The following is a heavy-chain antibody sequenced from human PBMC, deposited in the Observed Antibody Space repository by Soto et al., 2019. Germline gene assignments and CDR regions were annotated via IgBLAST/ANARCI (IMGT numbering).Heavy chain of an antibody. Sequence: KPSDTLSLTCTVSGGSISSGGYCWSWIRQHPGKGLEWIGTIYFSGTTYYNPSLKSRVTISVDTSKSQFSLKLSSVTAADTAVYYCARRDRSGFSYWLDTWGQGTLVTVSS. CDR2: IYFSGTT. CDR3: ARRDRSGFSYWLDT. V-gene: IGHV4-31*03. CDR1: GGSISSGGYC. D-gene: IGHD3-22*01. J-gene: IGHJ5*02.